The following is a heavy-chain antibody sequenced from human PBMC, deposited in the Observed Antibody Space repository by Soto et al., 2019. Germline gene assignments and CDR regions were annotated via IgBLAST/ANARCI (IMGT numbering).Heavy chain of an antibody. CDR3: ARSYYDILNYFDY. Sequence: SETLSLTCTVSGGSISSGGYYWSWIRQHPGKGLEWIGYIYYSGSTYYNPSLKSRVTISVDTSKNQFSLKLSSVTAADTAVYYCARSYYDILNYFDYWGQGTLVTVSS. J-gene: IGHJ4*02. V-gene: IGHV4-31*03. D-gene: IGHD3-9*01. CDR1: GGSISSGGYY. CDR2: IYYSGST.